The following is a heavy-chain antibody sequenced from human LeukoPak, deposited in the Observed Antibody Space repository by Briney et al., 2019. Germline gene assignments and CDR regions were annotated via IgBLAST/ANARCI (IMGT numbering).Heavy chain of an antibody. CDR3: AHYVAGTMRDY. V-gene: IGHV4-39*01. CDR1: GGSITTSGYY. D-gene: IGHD3-10*01. J-gene: IGHJ4*02. CDR2: YSGVT. Sequence: SETLSLTCTVSGGSITTSGYYWGWVRQPPGKALEWIGSYSGVTDSNPSLESRVTISIDTSNNQLYLTLTSVTAADTAIYYCAHYVAGTMRDYWGQGTVVIVSS.